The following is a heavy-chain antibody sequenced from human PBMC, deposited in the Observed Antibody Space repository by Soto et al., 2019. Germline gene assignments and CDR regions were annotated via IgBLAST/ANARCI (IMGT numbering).Heavy chain of an antibody. Sequence: PGGALRLSCAVSGFTLSSYAMSWVSQAPGKALEWVSASSGSGASTYYDVSVMGRFTTSRGNSRNTLYLQMNCLQAEDTSVYYCTKEDQLLLGELSFYLLDYWGQGTLVTVSS. V-gene: IGHV3-23*01. J-gene: IGHJ4*02. CDR3: TKEDQLLLGELSFYLLDY. CDR1: GFTLSSYA. CDR2: SSGSGAST. D-gene: IGHD3-16*02.